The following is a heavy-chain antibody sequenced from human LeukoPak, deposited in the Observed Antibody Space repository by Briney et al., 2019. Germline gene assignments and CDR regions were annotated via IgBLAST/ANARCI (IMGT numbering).Heavy chain of an antibody. J-gene: IGHJ5*02. D-gene: IGHD3-10*01. CDR3: ARDLQDYYGSGSYFLNGNWFDP. CDR1: GGSIGSYY. CDR2: IYYSGST. Sequence: SETLSLTCTVSGGSIGSYYWSWIRQPPGKGLDWIGYIYYSGSTNYNPSLKSRVTISLDTSKNQFSLKLSSVTAADTAVYYCARDLQDYYGSGSYFLNGNWFDPWGQGTLVTVSS. V-gene: IGHV4-59*12.